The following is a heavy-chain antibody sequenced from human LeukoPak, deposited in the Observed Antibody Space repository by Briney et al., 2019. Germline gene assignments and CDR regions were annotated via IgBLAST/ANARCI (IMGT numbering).Heavy chain of an antibody. CDR2: ISGSGGGT. V-gene: IGHV3-23*01. J-gene: IGHJ6*02. D-gene: IGHD3-22*01. CDR1: GFTFNNYA. CDR3: AKDPYYYDSSGYGYGMDV. Sequence: GSLRLSCAASGFTFNNYAVSWVRQAPGKGLEWVSAISGSGGGTYYADSVKGRFTISRDNSKDTLYLQMNSLRAEDTAVYYCAKDPYYYDSSGYGYGMDVWGQGTTVTVSS.